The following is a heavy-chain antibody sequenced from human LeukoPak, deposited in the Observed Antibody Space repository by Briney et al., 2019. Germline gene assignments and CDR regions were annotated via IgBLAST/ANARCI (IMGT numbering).Heavy chain of an antibody. CDR1: GYTFTSYG. CDR3: AALRIAAAGYYYMDV. V-gene: IGHV1-18*01. CDR2: ISAYNGNT. D-gene: IGHD6-13*01. Sequence: ASVKVSCKASGYTFTSYGISWVQQAPGQGLEWMGWISAYNGNTNYAQKLQGRVTMTTDTSTSTAYMELRSLRSDDTAVYYCAALRIAAAGYYYMDVWGKGTTVTVSS. J-gene: IGHJ6*03.